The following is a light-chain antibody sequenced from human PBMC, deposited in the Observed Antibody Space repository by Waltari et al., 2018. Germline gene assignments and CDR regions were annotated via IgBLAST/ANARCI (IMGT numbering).Light chain of an antibody. CDR1: SLRSSY. CDR3: NSRDRGGNYVI. Sequence: SSELTQDPAVSVALGQTVRITCQGDSLRSSYPSWYHQKPGQAPVLVMYGKNNRPSGIPGRFSGSSSGNTASLTITGAQAEDEADYYCNSRDRGGNYVIFGGGTKLTVL. CDR2: GKN. J-gene: IGLJ2*01. V-gene: IGLV3-19*01.